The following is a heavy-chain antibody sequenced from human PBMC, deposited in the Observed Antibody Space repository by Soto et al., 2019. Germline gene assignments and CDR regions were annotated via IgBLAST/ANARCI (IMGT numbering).Heavy chain of an antibody. Sequence: SETLSLTCTVSGGSISSGGYYWSWIRQHPGKGLEWIGYIYYSGSTYYTPSLKSRVTISVDTSKNQFSLKLSSVTAADTAVHYCARDLRGGVRGYGDSTDDGNGFDPWGRGTLVTVSS. J-gene: IGHJ5*02. D-gene: IGHD4-17*01. CDR3: ARDLRGGVRGYGDSTDDGNGFDP. CDR2: IYYSGST. CDR1: GGSISSGGYY. V-gene: IGHV4-31*03.